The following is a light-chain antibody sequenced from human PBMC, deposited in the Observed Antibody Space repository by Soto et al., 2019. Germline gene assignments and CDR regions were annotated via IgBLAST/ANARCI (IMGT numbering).Light chain of an antibody. CDR2: YDD. CDR1: SSNIGNNA. J-gene: IGLJ1*01. V-gene: IGLV1-36*01. CDR3: AAWDDSLNGFYV. Sequence: VLTQPPSVSEAPRQRVTISCYGSSSNIGNNAVNWYQQLPGKAPKLLIYYDDLLPSGVSDRFSGSKSGTSASLAISGLQSEDEADYYCAAWDDSLNGFYVFGTGTKVTVL.